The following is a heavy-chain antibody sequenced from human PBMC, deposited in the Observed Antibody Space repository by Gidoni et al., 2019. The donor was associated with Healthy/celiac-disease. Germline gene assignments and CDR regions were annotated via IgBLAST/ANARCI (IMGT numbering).Heavy chain of an antibody. J-gene: IGHJ4*02. D-gene: IGHD3-22*01. Sequence: QVQLQQWGAGLLKPSETLSLTCAVYGGSFSGYYWSWIRQPPGKGLEWIGEINHSGSTNYNPSLKSRVTISVDTSKNQFSLKLSSVTAADTAVYYCARGRSRYYDSSGYSRWGQGTLVTVSS. CDR2: INHSGST. CDR1: GGSFSGYY. V-gene: IGHV4-34*01. CDR3: ARGRSRYYDSSGYSR.